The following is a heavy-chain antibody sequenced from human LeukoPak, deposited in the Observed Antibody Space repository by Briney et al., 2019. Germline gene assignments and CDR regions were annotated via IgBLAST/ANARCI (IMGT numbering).Heavy chain of an antibody. J-gene: IGHJ4*02. CDR3: AHSHGYGSSWSGFDS. V-gene: IGHV2-5*02. CDR1: GFSLSTSGVG. D-gene: IGHD6-13*01. CDR2: IYWDDEK. Sequence: SGPTLVKPTQTLTLTCTFSGFSLSTSGVGVGWIHQPPGKALEWLALIYWDDEKRHSPSLKSRLTITKDTSKNQVVLTMTNMDPVDTATYYCAHSHGYGSSWSGFDSWGQGTLVTVSS.